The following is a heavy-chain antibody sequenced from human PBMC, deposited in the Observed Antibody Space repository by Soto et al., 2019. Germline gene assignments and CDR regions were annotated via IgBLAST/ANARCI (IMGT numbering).Heavy chain of an antibody. J-gene: IGHJ6*02. CDR3: AKDDCSSTSCYPRDYYGMDV. V-gene: IGHV3-23*01. Sequence: VQLLESGGGLVQPGGSLRLSCAASGFTFSSYAMSWVRQAPGKGLEWVSAISGSGGSTYYADSVKGRFTISRDNSKNTLYLQMNSLRAEDTAVYYCAKDDCSSTSCYPRDYYGMDVWGQGTTVTVSS. CDR1: GFTFSSYA. D-gene: IGHD2-2*01. CDR2: ISGSGGST.